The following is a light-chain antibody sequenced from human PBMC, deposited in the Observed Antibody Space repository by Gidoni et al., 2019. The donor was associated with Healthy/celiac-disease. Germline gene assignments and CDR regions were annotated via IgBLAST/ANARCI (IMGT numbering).Light chain of an antibody. Sequence: DIVRTQSPDSLPVSLGERATINCKSSQSVLYSSNNKNYLAWYQQKPGQPPKLLIYWASTRESGVPDRFSGSGSGTDFTLTISSLQAEDVAVYYCQQYYSTPYTFGQGTKLEIK. CDR3: QQYYSTPYT. J-gene: IGKJ2*01. CDR1: QSVLYSSNNKNY. CDR2: WAS. V-gene: IGKV4-1*01.